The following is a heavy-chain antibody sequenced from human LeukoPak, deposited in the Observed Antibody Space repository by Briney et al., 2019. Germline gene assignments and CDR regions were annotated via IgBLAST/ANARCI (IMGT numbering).Heavy chain of an antibody. V-gene: IGHV1-2*02. CDR3: ARVMGSIAARPDAFDI. J-gene: IGHJ3*02. CDR1: GYTFSTYD. D-gene: IGHD6-6*01. CDR2: INPNSGGT. Sequence: ASVKVSCKASGYTFSTYDINWVRQATGQGLEWMGWINPNSGGTNYAQKFQGRVTMTRDTSISTAYMELSRLRSDDTAVYYCARVMGSIAARPDAFDIWGQGTMATVSS.